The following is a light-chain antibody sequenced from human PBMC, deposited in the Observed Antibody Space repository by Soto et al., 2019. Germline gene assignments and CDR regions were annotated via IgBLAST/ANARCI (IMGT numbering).Light chain of an antibody. V-gene: IGLV2-23*01. CDR2: DGD. Sequence: QSVLTQPASVSGSPGQSSTISCTGTSSDVGNYNLVSWYQHHPGKAPKVMIYDGDKRPSGVSNRFSGSKSGNTASLTISGLQAEDEAHYYCCSYAGTNTWVFGGGTKLTVL. CDR1: SSDVGNYNL. J-gene: IGLJ3*02. CDR3: CSYAGTNTWV.